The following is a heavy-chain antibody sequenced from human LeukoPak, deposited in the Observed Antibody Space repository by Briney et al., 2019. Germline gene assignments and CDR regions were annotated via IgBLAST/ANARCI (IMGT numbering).Heavy chain of an antibody. CDR2: IYYSGST. J-gene: IGHJ4*02. V-gene: IGHV4-59*01. CDR1: GGSISSYY. Sequence: PSETLSPTCTVSGGSISSYYWSWIRQPPGKGLEWIGYIYYSGSTNYNPSLKSRVTISVDTSKNQFSLKLSSVTAADTAVYYCARGDYYDSSGRNWGQGTLVTVSS. D-gene: IGHD3-22*01. CDR3: ARGDYYDSSGRN.